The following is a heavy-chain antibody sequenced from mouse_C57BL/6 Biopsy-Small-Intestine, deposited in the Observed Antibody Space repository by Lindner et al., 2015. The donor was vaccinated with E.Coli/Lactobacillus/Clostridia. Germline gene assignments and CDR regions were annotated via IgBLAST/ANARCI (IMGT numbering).Heavy chain of an antibody. CDR2: INPNFGTT. CDR3: ASDGYYLFTY. J-gene: IGHJ3*01. Sequence: VQLQESGPELVKPGASVKISCKASGYSFTDFNMNWVKQSNGKSLEWIGIINPNFGTTNYNQKFKGKASLTIDQSSSTAYMQLNSLTSEDSAVYYCASDGYYLFTYWGRGTLVTVSA. V-gene: IGHV1-39*01. D-gene: IGHD2-3*01. CDR1: GYSFTDFN.